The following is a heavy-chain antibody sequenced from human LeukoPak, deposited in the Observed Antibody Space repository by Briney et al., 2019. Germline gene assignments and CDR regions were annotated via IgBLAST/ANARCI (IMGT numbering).Heavy chain of an antibody. V-gene: IGHV3-21*01. Sequence: GGSLRLSCAASGFTFSSYRMNWVRQAPGKGLDWVSSISSSHNNIYYADSVKGRFSISRDNAKNSLFLHMNSLRAEDTAVYYCVRDRSPGYFDYWGQGTLVTVSS. J-gene: IGHJ4*02. CDR3: VRDRSPGYFDY. CDR2: ISSSHNNI. D-gene: IGHD3-10*01. CDR1: GFTFSSYR.